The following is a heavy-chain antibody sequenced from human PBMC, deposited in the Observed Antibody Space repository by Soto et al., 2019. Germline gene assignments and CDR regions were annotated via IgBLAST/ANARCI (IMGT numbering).Heavy chain of an antibody. Sequence: QVQLVQSGAEVKKPGASVKVSCKASGYTFTSYGISWVRQAPGQGLEWMGWISAYNGNTNYAQKLQGRVTMTTDTSTSTAYMELRSLRSDDTAVYYCARDPPDCSSTSCYGDYYYYYGMDVWGQGTTVTVSS. V-gene: IGHV1-18*01. J-gene: IGHJ6*02. D-gene: IGHD2-2*01. CDR2: ISAYNGNT. CDR3: ARDPPDCSSTSCYGDYYYYYGMDV. CDR1: GYTFTSYG.